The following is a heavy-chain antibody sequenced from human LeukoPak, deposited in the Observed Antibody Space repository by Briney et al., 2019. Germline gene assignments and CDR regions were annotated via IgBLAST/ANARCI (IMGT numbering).Heavy chain of an antibody. CDR3: ARAPAAVAGSFRARYFDY. D-gene: IGHD6-19*01. CDR2: IYTSGST. V-gene: IGHV4-61*02. J-gene: IGHJ4*02. CDR1: GGSISSGSYY. Sequence: SETLSLTCTVSGGSISSGSYYWSWIRQPAGKGLEWIGRIYTSGSTNYNPSLKSRVIISVDTSKNQFSLELSSVTAADTAVYYCARAPAAVAGSFRARYFDYWGQGTLVTVSS.